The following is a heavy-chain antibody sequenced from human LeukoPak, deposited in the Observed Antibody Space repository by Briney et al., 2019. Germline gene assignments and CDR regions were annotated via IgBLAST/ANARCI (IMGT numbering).Heavy chain of an antibody. J-gene: IGHJ4*02. CDR1: GFTFSSYA. CDR3: AKTRPLDSSSWSHGDY. CDR2: ISGSGDST. D-gene: IGHD6-13*01. Sequence: GGSLRLSCAASGFTFSSYAMSWVRQAPGKGLEWVSAISGSGDSTYYGDPVKGRFTISRDNSKNTLYLQMNSLRAEDTAVYYCAKTRPLDSSSWSHGDYWGQGTLVTVSS. V-gene: IGHV3-23*01.